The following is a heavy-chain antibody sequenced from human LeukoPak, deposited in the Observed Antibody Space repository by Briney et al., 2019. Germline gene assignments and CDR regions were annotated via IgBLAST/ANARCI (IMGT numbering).Heavy chain of an antibody. J-gene: IGHJ6*02. CDR2: ISHDGSNK. CDR1: GFTSGSYG. D-gene: IGHD5-18*01. Sequence: PGGSLRLSCVASGFTSGSYGMHWVRRAPGKGLEWVAVISHDGSNKHYADSVKGRFSISRDNSKNTLYLELHNLRPEDTGLYFCAREGYTHYYHFPMDVWGQGTTVTVSS. CDR3: AREGYTHYYHFPMDV. V-gene: IGHV3-30*03.